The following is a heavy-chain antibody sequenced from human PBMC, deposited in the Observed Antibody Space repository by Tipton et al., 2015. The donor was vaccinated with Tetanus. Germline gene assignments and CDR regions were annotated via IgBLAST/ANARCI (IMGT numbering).Heavy chain of an antibody. V-gene: IGHV5-51*01. CDR1: GYIFNNYW. D-gene: IGHD2-8*01. J-gene: IGHJ4*02. CDR2: IHPGDSDT. CDR3: ARAHCTDGVCNFDF. Sequence: QLVQSGGEVKKPGESLKISCKGSGYIFNNYWIGWVRQKPGKGLEWMGIIHPGDSDTRYSLSFQGQVTISVDKSINTAYLQWSSLKASDTSMFYCARAHCTDGVCNFDFWGQGALVTVAS.